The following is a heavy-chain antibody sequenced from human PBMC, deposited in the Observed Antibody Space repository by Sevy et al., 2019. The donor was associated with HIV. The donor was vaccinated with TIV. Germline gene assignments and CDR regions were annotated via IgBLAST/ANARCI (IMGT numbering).Heavy chain of an antibody. CDR2: IKHDGSQK. Sequence: GGSLRLSCAASGFSFNNHWMSWVRQAPEKGLEWVANIKHDGSQKYYADSLEGRFAVSRDNAKNSRFLQINSLRVEDTAVYFCASLPTGLQSFNYLLSSYFDSWGQGTLVTVSS. CDR3: ASLPTGLQSFNYLLSSYFDS. J-gene: IGHJ4*02. CDR1: GFSFNNHW. D-gene: IGHD3-9*01. V-gene: IGHV3-7*01.